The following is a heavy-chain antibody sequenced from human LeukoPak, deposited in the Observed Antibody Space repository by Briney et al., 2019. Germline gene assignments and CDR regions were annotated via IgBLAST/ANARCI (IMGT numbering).Heavy chain of an antibody. CDR1: GFTFSSYA. D-gene: IGHD2-21*02. Sequence: GRSLRLSCAASGFTFSSYAMHWVRQAPGKGLEYVSAISSNGGSTYYANSVKGRFTISRDNSKNTLYLQMGSLRAEDMAVYYCARDLCGGDCYVYYYGMDVWGQGTTVTVSS. V-gene: IGHV3-64*01. CDR2: ISSNGGST. J-gene: IGHJ6*02. CDR3: ARDLCGGDCYVYYYGMDV.